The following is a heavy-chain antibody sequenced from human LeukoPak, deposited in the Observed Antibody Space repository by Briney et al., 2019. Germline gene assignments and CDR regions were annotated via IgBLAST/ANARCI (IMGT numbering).Heavy chain of an antibody. D-gene: IGHD2-2*01. CDR1: GFTFSSYA. Sequence: PGGSLRLSCAASGFTFSSYAMSWVRQAPGKGLEWVSAISGSGGSTYYADSVKGRFTISRDNSKNTLYLQMNSLRAEDTAVYYCAKHGSRIKVVPAAMGTGNWFDPWGQGTLVTVSS. CDR3: AKHGSRIKVVPAAMGTGNWFDP. J-gene: IGHJ5*02. V-gene: IGHV3-23*01. CDR2: ISGSGGST.